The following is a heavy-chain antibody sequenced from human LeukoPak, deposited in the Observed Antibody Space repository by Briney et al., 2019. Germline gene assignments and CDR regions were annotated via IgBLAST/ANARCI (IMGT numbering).Heavy chain of an antibody. CDR3: ARVLDGVCSSTSCYSGNWFDP. J-gene: IGHJ5*02. CDR2: IYYSGST. CDR1: GGSISSGDYY. V-gene: IGHV4-30-4*08. Sequence: SETPSLTCTVSGGSISSGDYYWSWIRQPPGKGLEWIGYIYYSGSTYYNPSLKSRVTISVDTSKNQFSLKLSSVTAADTAVYYCARVLDGVCSSTSCYSGNWFDPWGQGTLVTVSS. D-gene: IGHD2-2*01.